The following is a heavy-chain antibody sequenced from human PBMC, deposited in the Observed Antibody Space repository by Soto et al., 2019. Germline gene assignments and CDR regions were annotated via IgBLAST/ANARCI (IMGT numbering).Heavy chain of an antibody. CDR2: INHSGST. V-gene: IGHV4-34*01. CDR3: ARGETYDFWSGGLWWFDP. CDR1: GGSFSGYY. J-gene: IGHJ5*02. Sequence: SETLSLTCAVYGGSFSGYYWSWIRQPPGKGLEWIGEINHSGSTNYNPSLKSRVTISVDTSKNQFSLKLSSVTAADTAVYYCARGETYDFWSGGLWWFDPWGQGTLVTVSS. D-gene: IGHD3-3*01.